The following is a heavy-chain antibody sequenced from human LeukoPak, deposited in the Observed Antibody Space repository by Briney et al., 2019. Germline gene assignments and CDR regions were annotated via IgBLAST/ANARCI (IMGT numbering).Heavy chain of an antibody. Sequence: ASVKVSCTASGYTFTSYYIHWVRQAPGQGLEWMGIVSPSGGSTSYAQKFQGRVTMTRDTSTSTLYMELSSLRSEDTAVYYCARGDYYGSGSYWGANWGQGTLVTVSS. CDR2: VSPSGGST. V-gene: IGHV1-46*01. J-gene: IGHJ4*02. CDR3: ARGDYYGSGSYWGAN. CDR1: GYTFTSYY. D-gene: IGHD3-10*01.